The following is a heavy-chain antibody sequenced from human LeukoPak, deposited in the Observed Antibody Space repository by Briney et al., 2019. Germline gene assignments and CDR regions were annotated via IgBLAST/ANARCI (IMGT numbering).Heavy chain of an antibody. CDR1: GYSISSGYY. CDR3: ARGGIVGSRTNWFDP. CDR2: IYHSGST. Sequence: SETLSLTCTVSGYSISSGYYWGWIRQPPGKGLERIGSIYHSGSTYYNPSLKSRVTISLDTSKSQFSLKLTSVTPADTAVYYCARGGIVGSRTNWFDPWGQGILVTVSS. J-gene: IGHJ5*02. V-gene: IGHV4-38-2*02. D-gene: IGHD1-26*01.